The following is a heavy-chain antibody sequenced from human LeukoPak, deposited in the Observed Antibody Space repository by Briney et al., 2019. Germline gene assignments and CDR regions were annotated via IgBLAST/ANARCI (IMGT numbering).Heavy chain of an antibody. CDR2: MNPNSGNT. J-gene: IGHJ6*03. D-gene: IGHD1-26*01. Sequence: GASVKVSCKASGYTFTSYDINWVRQATGQGLEWMGWMNPNSGNTGYAQKFQGRVTITRNTSISTAYMELSSLRSEDTAVYYCARETMIVGAAGGYYYMDVWGKGTTVTVSS. CDR1: GYTFTSYD. CDR3: ARETMIVGAAGGYYYMDV. V-gene: IGHV1-8*03.